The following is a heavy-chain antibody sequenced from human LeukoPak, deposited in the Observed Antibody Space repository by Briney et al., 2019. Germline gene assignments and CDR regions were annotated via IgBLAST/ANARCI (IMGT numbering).Heavy chain of an antibody. Sequence: ASVKVSCKASGYTFTGYYMHWVRQAPGQGLEWMGWINPNSGGTNYAQKFQGRVTMTRDTSISTAYMELSGLRPDDTAVYYCARGLVVVAATRHNYYYYMDVWGKGTTVTVSS. D-gene: IGHD2-15*01. V-gene: IGHV1-2*02. J-gene: IGHJ6*03. CDR3: ARGLVVVAATRHNYYYYMDV. CDR1: GYTFTGYY. CDR2: INPNSGGT.